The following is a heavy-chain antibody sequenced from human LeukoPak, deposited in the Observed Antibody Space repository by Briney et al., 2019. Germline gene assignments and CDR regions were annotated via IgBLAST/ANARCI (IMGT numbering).Heavy chain of an antibody. CDR2: IHPSGTT. D-gene: IGHD3-10*01. CDR1: GGSFSGYF. Sequence: SETLSLTCAVYGGSFSGYFWTWFRQPPGKGLEWIGEIHPSGTTKYHPSLKSRVTISGDTSKNQISLGLSAVTAADTAVYYCATSKWFGIETEYWGQGTLVTVSS. J-gene: IGHJ4*02. V-gene: IGHV4-34*01. CDR3: ATSKWFGIETEY.